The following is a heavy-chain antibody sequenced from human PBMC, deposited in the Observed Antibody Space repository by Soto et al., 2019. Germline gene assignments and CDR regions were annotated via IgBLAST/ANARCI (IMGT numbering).Heavy chain of an antibody. CDR3: AKALSQNLEAFDI. J-gene: IGHJ3*02. V-gene: IGHV3-23*01. CDR1: GFTFSSYA. Sequence: EVQLLESGGGLVQPGGSLRLSCAASGFTFSSYAMSWVRQAPGKGLEWVSTISGSGGSTYYADSVKGRFTISRDNSKNTLYLQMNSLRADDTAVCYCAKALSQNLEAFDIWGQGTMVTVSS. CDR2: ISGSGGST.